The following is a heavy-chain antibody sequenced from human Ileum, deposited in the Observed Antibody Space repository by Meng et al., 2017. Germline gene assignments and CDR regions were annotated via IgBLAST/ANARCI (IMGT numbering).Heavy chain of an antibody. CDR1: GGSISSYY. D-gene: IGHD3-10*01. CDR2: IYYSGST. Sequence: VQLQEPGPGLVKPSETPSLTFTVSGGSISSYYWGWIRQPPGKGLEWIGYIYYSGSTNYNPSLKSRVTISVDTSKNQFPLKLSSVTAADTAVYYCAGGLTISAFDIWGQGTMVTVSS. CDR3: AGGLTISAFDI. V-gene: IGHV4-59*01. J-gene: IGHJ3*02.